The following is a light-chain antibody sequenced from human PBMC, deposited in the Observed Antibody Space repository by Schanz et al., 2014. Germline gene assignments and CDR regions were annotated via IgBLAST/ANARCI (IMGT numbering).Light chain of an antibody. CDR3: SSYTSSSTPWV. CDR2: DVS. V-gene: IGLV2-14*01. J-gene: IGLJ3*02. CDR1: SSDVGGYNY. Sequence: QSALTQPASVSGSPGQSITISCTGTSSDVGGYNYVSWYQQHPVKAPKLMIYDVSNRPSGVSNRFSGSKSGNTASLTISGLQAEDEADYYCSSYTSSSTPWVFGGGTKLTVL.